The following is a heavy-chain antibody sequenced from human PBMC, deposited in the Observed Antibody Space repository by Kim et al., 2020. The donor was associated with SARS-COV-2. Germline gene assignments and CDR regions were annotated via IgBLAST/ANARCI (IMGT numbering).Heavy chain of an antibody. CDR2: ISSNGGST. D-gene: IGHD2-2*01. Sequence: GGSLRLSCAASGFTFSSYAMHWVRQAPGKGLEYVSAISSNGGSTYYANSVKGRFTISRDNSKNTLYLQMGSLRAEVMAVYYCARGSPLGYCSSTSCYAGIGYYYYGMDVWGQGTTVTVSS. CDR1: GFTFSSYA. V-gene: IGHV3-64*01. CDR3: ARGSPLGYCSSTSCYAGIGYYYYGMDV. J-gene: IGHJ6*02.